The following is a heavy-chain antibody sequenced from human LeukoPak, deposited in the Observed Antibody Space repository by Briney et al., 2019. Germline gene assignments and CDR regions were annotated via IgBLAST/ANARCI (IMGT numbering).Heavy chain of an antibody. CDR3: ASTDYGDYIYNWFDP. CDR2: IYYSGST. CDR1: GGSISSRSYY. Sequence: PSETLSLTCTVSGGSISSRSYYWGWIRQHPGKGLEWNGSIYYSGSTYYNPSLKSRVTISVDTSKNQFSLKLSSVTAADTAVYYCASTDYGDYIYNWFDPWGQGTLVTVSS. D-gene: IGHD4-17*01. J-gene: IGHJ5*02. V-gene: IGHV4-39*01.